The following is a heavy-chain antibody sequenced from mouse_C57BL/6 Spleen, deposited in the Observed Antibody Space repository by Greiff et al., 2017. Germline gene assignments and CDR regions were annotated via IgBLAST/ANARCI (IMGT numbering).Heavy chain of an antibody. CDR2: IHPNSGST. J-gene: IGHJ4*01. CDR3: PRMSNLYAMDY. Sequence: QVQLQQPGAELVKPGASVKLSCKASGYTFTSYWMHWVKQRPGQGLEWIGMIHPNSGSTNYNEKFKSKATLTVDKSSSTAYMQLSSLTSEDSAVYYCPRMSNLYAMDYWGQGTSVTVSS. V-gene: IGHV1-64*01. CDR1: GYTFTSYW. D-gene: IGHD2-5*01.